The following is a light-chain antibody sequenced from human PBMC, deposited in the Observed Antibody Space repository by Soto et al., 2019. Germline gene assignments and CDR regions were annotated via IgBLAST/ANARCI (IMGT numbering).Light chain of an antibody. CDR2: AAS. J-gene: IGKJ4*01. CDR3: QQVESYPST. Sequence: IQLTQTPSSLSASLGDRVTITCRASQGVSSFLAWYQQKPGKAPKLLIYAASSLQSGVPSRFSGSGFGTDFTLTITSLQPEDFATYYCQQVESYPSTFGGGTKVDIK. CDR1: QGVSSF. V-gene: IGKV1-9*01.